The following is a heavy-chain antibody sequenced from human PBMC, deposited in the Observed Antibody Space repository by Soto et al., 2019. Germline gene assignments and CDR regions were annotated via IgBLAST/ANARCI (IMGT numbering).Heavy chain of an antibody. D-gene: IGHD6-13*01. Sequence: SETLSLTCTVSGGSISSYYWSWIRQPPGKGLEWIGYIYYSGSTNYNPSLKSRVTISVDTSKNQFSLKLSSVTAADTAVYYCARTPAAAAGTFDYWGQGTLVTVSS. V-gene: IGHV4-59*01. CDR2: IYYSGST. J-gene: IGHJ4*02. CDR3: ARTPAAAAGTFDY. CDR1: GGSISSYY.